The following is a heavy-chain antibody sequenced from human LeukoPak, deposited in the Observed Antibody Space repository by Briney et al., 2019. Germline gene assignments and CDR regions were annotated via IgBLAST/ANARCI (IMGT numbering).Heavy chain of an antibody. J-gene: IGHJ6*03. CDR1: GGSISSYY. V-gene: IGHV4-4*07. Sequence: SETLSLTCTVSGGSISSYYWSWIRQPAGKGLEWIGRIYTSGSTNYNPSLKSRVTMSVDTSKNQFSLKLSSVTAADTAVYYCAREAYGGNSGYYYYYMDVWGKGTTVTVSS. D-gene: IGHD4-23*01. CDR2: IYTSGST. CDR3: AREAYGGNSGYYYYYMDV.